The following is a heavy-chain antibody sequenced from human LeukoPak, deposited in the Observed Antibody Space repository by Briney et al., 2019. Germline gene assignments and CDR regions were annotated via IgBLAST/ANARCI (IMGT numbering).Heavy chain of an antibody. V-gene: IGHV3-21*01. Sequence: PGGSLRLSCAASGFTFSSYSMNWVRQAPGKGLEWVSSISSSSSYIYYADSVKGRFTISRDNAKNSLYLQMNSLRAEDTAVYYCARGSIVPYYDILTGYYPLGYWGQGTLVTVSS. D-gene: IGHD3-9*01. CDR3: ARGSIVPYYDILTGYYPLGY. CDR2: ISSSSSYI. J-gene: IGHJ4*02. CDR1: GFTFSSYS.